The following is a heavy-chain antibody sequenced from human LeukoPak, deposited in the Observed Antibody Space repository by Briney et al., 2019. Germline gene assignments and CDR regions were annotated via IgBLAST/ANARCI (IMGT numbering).Heavy chain of an antibody. D-gene: IGHD6-13*01. CDR1: GGSFSGYY. CDR3: ARSTTARIAAAGS. Sequence: PSETLSLTCAVYGGSFSGYYWSWIRQPPGKGLERIGEINHSGSTNYNPSLKSRVTISVDTSKNQFSLKLSSVTAADTAVYYCARSTTARIAAAGSWGQGTLVTVSS. J-gene: IGHJ4*02. CDR2: INHSGST. V-gene: IGHV4-34*01.